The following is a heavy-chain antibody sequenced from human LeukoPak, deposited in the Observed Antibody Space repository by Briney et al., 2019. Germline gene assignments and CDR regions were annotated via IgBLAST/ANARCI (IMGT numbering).Heavy chain of an antibody. J-gene: IGHJ5*02. CDR2: MYPNSGNT. CDR3: ARDLGTVVAAAVKWFDP. CDR1: GYTFTNYD. V-gene: IGHV1-8*01. D-gene: IGHD6-13*01. Sequence: ASVKVSCKAPGYTFTNYDINWVRQATGQGLEWMGWMYPNSGNTAYAQKFQGRVTMTRNTSISTAYMELSSLRSEDTAVYYCARDLGTVVAAAVKWFDPWGQGTLVTVSS.